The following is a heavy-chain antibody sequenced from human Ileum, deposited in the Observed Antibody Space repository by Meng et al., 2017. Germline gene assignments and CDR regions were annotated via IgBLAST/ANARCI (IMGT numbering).Heavy chain of an antibody. CDR2: IFYSGST. V-gene: IGHV4-31*03. Sequence: QGQLQESGPGLVKPSQTLSLTGTVSGGSISSGGYYWGWIRQHPGKGLEWIGYIFYSGSTYYNSSLKSRINISVDTSKNQFSLKVSSVTAADTAVYYCARVRRGLGLRFDPWGQGTLVTVSS. CDR1: GGSISSGGYY. CDR3: ARVRRGLGLRFDP. J-gene: IGHJ5*02. D-gene: IGHD3/OR15-3a*01.